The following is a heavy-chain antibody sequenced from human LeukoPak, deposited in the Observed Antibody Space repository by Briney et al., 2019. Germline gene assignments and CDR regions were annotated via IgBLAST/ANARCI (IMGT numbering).Heavy chain of an antibody. J-gene: IGHJ6*02. CDR1: GGTFSSYT. Sequence: SVKVSCKASGGTFSSYTISWVRQAPGQGLEWMGRIIPILGIANYAQKFQGSVTITADKSTSTAYMELSSLRSEDTAVYYCARALSVAGTVYYYGMDVWGQGTTVTVSS. CDR3: ARALSVAGTVYYYGMDV. D-gene: IGHD6-19*01. CDR2: IIPILGIA. V-gene: IGHV1-69*02.